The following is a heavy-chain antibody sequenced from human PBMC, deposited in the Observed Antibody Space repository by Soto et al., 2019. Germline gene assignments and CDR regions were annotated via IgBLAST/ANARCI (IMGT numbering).Heavy chain of an antibody. V-gene: IGHV5-51*01. D-gene: IGHD5-12*01. CDR2: IYPGDSDT. CDR1: GYSFTSYW. Sequence: GESLKISCKGSGYSFTSYWIGWVRQMPGKGLEWMGIIYPGDSDTRYSPSFQGQVTISADKSISTAYLQWSSLKASDTAMYYCAIGGYDLNSYYYYYGMDVWGQGTTLTVSS. CDR3: AIGGYDLNSYYYYYGMDV. J-gene: IGHJ6*02.